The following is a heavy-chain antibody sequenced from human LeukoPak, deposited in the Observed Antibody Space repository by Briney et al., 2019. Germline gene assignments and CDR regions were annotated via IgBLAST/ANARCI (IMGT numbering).Heavy chain of an antibody. CDR2: ISSSGSTI. J-gene: IGHJ4*02. CDR1: GFTFSSYE. CDR3: ARDYYDSSCDY. Sequence: GGSLRLSCAASGFTFSSYEMNWVRQAPGKGLEWVSYISSSGSTIYYADSVKGRFTISRDNAKNSLYLQMNSLRAEDTAVYYCARDYYDSSCDYWGQGTLVTVSS. V-gene: IGHV3-48*03. D-gene: IGHD3-22*01.